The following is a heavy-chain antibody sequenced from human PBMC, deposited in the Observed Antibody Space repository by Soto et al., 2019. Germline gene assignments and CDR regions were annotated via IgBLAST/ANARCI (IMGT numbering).Heavy chain of an antibody. V-gene: IGHV3-11*01. D-gene: IGHD1-7*01. Sequence: PGGSLRLSCAASGFTFSDYYMSWIRQDPGKGLEWVSYISSSGSTIYYADSVKGRFTISRDNAKNSLYLQMNSLRAEDTAVYYCARVIPGTTWAAFDIWGQGTMVTVSS. J-gene: IGHJ3*02. CDR3: ARVIPGTTWAAFDI. CDR1: GFTFSDYY. CDR2: ISSSGSTI.